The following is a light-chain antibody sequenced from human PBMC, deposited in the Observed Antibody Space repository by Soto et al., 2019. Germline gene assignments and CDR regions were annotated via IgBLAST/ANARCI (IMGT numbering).Light chain of an antibody. CDR3: QQHDRLPLT. Sequence: DIQMTQSPSSLSASVGDRVTVTCRASQDIGNYLCWYQQKLGKAPKLLIYDASYLEAGVPSRFSGGGSGTDFTVTISSLQPEDFATYYCQQHDRLPLTFGGGTKVEIK. CDR2: DAS. CDR1: QDIGNY. J-gene: IGKJ4*01. V-gene: IGKV1-33*01.